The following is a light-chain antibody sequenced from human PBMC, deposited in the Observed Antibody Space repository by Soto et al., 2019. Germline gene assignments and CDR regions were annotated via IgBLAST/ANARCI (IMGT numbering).Light chain of an antibody. CDR1: SSDIGGSNY. CDR2: GVS. J-gene: IGLJ1*01. V-gene: IGLV2-14*03. Sequence: QPVLTQPASVSGSPGQSITISCAGTSSDIGGSNYVSWYQQHPGKAPKLMIYGVSNRPSGVSNRFSGSKSGNTASLTISGLQAEDEADYFCYSSRSSSSTFYVFGTGTKVTVL. CDR3: YSSRSSSSTFYV.